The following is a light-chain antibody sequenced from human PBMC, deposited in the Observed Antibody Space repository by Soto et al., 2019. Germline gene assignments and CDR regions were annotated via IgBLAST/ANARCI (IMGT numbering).Light chain of an antibody. CDR3: QQYNNWPLT. CDR1: QSVSSSY. CDR2: DAS. J-gene: IGKJ4*01. V-gene: IGKV3D-20*02. Sequence: EIVLTQSPGTLSLSPGERATLSCRASQSVSSSYLAWYHQKPGQXPRLLIYDASNRATGIPARFSGSGSGTDFTLTISSLQSEDFAVYYCQQYNNWPLTFGGGTKVDIK.